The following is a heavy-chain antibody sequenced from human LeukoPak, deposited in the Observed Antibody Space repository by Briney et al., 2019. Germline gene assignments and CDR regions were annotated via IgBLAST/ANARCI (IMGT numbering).Heavy chain of an antibody. D-gene: IGHD1-26*01. Sequence: QPGGSLRLSCAASGFTFSSYDMNWVRQASGKGLEWVSGITYSGDSTYYAASVKGRFTISRDNSKNTLYLQMSSLRAEDTAAYYCAKVASGFYGFDIWGQGTVVTVSS. CDR1: GFTFSSYD. CDR3: AKVASGFYGFDI. V-gene: IGHV3-23*01. J-gene: IGHJ3*02. CDR2: ITYSGDST.